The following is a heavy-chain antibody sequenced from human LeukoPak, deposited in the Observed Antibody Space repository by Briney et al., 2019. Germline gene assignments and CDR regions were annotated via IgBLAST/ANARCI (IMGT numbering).Heavy chain of an antibody. Sequence: NPPETRSLTCTVSGGSISSYYWSWIRQPPGKGLEWIGYIYNSGSPNYNPSLMSRSALSVDTSKNQFSVKLSSVTAADTAVYYCARSDVAVAGCYFDYWDQGTLATVPS. J-gene: IGHJ4*02. CDR1: GGSISSYY. V-gene: IGHV4-59*01. D-gene: IGHD6-19*01. CDR2: IYNSGSP. CDR3: ARSDVAVAGCYFDY.